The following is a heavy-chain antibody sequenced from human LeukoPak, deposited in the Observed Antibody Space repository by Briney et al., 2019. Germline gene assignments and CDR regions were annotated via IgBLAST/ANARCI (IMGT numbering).Heavy chain of an antibody. D-gene: IGHD1-1*01. CDR2: IWFDGSKK. V-gene: IGHV3-30*02. Sequence: GGSLRLSRAASGFTFTTYDMHWVRQAPGRGLEWVAYIWFDGSKKYSADSVKGRFTISRDNSKNTLYLQMDSLRVEDTGVYYCAKGHLPGTNSRPLHFWGQGTLVTVSS. J-gene: IGHJ4*02. CDR3: AKGHLPGTNSRPLHF. CDR1: GFTFTTYD.